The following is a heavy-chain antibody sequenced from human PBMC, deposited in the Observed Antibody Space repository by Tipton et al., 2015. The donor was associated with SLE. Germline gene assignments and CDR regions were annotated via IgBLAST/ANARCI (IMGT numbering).Heavy chain of an antibody. D-gene: IGHD4-17*01. J-gene: IGHJ6*02. CDR1: GYTFTSYG. CDR3: ARAPPDGDYGYYCYGMDV. V-gene: IGHV1-18*01. CDR2: ISAYNGNT. Sequence: QSGAEVKKPGASVKVSCKASGYTFTSYGISWVRQAPGQGLDWMGWISAYNGNTNYAQKFQGRVTMTTDTSTSTAYMELRSLRSDDTAVYFWARAPPDGDYGYYCYGMDVWCQGTTVTVSS.